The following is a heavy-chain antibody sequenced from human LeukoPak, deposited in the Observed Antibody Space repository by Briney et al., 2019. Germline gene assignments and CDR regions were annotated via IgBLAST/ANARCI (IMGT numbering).Heavy chain of an antibody. CDR2: IQQEGSEK. Sequence: GSLRLSCAASGLTFSNYWMSWVRQAPGKGLEWVANIQQEGSEKYYVDSVKGRFTISRDNAKNSLYLQMNSLRAEDTAVYYCARDRVWTVLYWGQGTLVTVSS. D-gene: IGHD6-13*01. CDR1: GLTFSNYW. CDR3: ARDRVWTVLY. V-gene: IGHV3-7*01. J-gene: IGHJ4*02.